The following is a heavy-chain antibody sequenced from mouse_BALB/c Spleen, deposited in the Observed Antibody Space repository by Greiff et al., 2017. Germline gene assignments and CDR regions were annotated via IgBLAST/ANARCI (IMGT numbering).Heavy chain of an antibody. CDR1: GFTFSSYA. V-gene: IGHV5-6-5*01. D-gene: IGHD1-1*01. CDR2: ISSGGST. Sequence: EVKLMESGGGLVKPGGSLKLSCAASGFTFSSYAMSWVRQTPEKRLEWVASISSGGSTYYPESVKGRFTISRDNARNILYLQMSSLRSEDTAMYYCARVYYGSRDYYAMDYWGQGTSVTVSS. J-gene: IGHJ4*01. CDR3: ARVYYGSRDYYAMDY.